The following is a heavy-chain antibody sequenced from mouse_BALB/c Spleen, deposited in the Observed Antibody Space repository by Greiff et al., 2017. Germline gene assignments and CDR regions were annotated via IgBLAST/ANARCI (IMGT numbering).Heavy chain of an antibody. Sequence: VQLQQSGAELVKPGASVKLSCTASGFNIKDTYMHWVKQRPEQGLEWIGRIDPANGNTKYDPKFQGKATITADTSSNTAYLQLSNLTSEDTAVYYCARDSWLAYWGQGTLVTVSA. CDR2: IDPANGNT. CDR1: GFNIKDTY. CDR3: ARDSWLAY. J-gene: IGHJ3*01. V-gene: IGHV14-3*02.